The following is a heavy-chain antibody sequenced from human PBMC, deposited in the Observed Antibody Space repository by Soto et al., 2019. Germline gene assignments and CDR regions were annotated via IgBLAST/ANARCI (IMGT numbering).Heavy chain of an antibody. J-gene: IGHJ6*02. D-gene: IGHD2-2*01. V-gene: IGHV3-23*01. CDR3: AKDKMPRSGMDV. CDR2: ISGSGGST. Sequence: LRLSCAASGFTFSSYAMSWVRQAPGKGLEWVSAISGSGGSTYYADSVKGRFTISRDNSKNTLYLQMNSPRAEDTAVYYCAKDKMPRSGMDVWGQGTTVTVSS. CDR1: GFTFSSYA.